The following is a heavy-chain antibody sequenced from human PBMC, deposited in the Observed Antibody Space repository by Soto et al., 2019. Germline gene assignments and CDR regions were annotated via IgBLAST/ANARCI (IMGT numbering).Heavy chain of an antibody. V-gene: IGHV3-53*04. CDR2: IYSGGST. Sequence: EVQLVESGGGLVQPGGSLRLSCAASGFTVSSNYMSWVRQATGKGLEWVSVIYSGGSTYYADSVKGRFTISRHNSKNTLYLQMNSLRAEDTAVYYCARGPQSVAVADDQGSFDPWGQGTLVTVSS. CDR1: GFTVSSNY. J-gene: IGHJ5*02. D-gene: IGHD6-19*01. CDR3: ARGPQSVAVADDQGSFDP.